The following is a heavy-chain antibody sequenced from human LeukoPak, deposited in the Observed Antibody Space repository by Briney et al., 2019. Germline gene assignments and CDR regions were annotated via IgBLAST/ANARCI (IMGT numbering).Heavy chain of an antibody. Sequence: PGGSLRLSCAASGFTFSSYWMSWVRQAPGKGLEGVANIKQDGSEKYYVDSVKGRFTISRDNAKNSLYLQMNSLRAEDTAVYYCARDGYSSGWYAQNMDVWGKGTTVTVSS. CDR3: ARDGYSSGWYAQNMDV. V-gene: IGHV3-7*01. D-gene: IGHD6-19*01. CDR1: GFTFSSYW. CDR2: IKQDGSEK. J-gene: IGHJ6*03.